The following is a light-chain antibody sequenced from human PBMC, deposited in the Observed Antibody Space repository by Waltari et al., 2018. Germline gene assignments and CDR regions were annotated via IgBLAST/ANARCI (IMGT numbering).Light chain of an antibody. CDR1: QSVRSN. J-gene: IGKJ4*01. Sequence: EIVMTQSPATLSVSPGERATLSCRASQSVRSNLAWYQQKLGQAPRLLIYGASTRATGVPARFSGSGSGTEFTLTISSLQSEDFAVYYCQQRSAWPTFGGGTKVEIK. CDR3: QQRSAWPT. CDR2: GAS. V-gene: IGKV3-15*01.